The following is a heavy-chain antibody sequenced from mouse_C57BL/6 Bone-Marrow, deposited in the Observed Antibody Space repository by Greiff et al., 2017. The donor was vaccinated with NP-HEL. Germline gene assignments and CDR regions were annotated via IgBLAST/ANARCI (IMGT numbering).Heavy chain of an antibody. CDR2: IYPRSGNT. D-gene: IGHD2-4*01. V-gene: IGHV1-81*01. CDR1: GYTFTSYG. CDR3: AREEDYDYFDAMDY. Sequence: QVQLQQSGAELARPGASVKLSCKASGYTFTSYGISWVKQRTGQGLEWIGEIYPRSGNTYYNEKFKGKATLTVDKSSSPAYMELRSLTAEDSAVYFCAREEDYDYFDAMDYWGQGTSVTVSS. J-gene: IGHJ4*01.